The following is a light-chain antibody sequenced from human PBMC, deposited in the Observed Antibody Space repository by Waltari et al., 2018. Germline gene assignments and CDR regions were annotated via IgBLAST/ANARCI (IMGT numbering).Light chain of an antibody. Sequence: QSVLTQPPSVSGAPGQRVTISCTGSSSNIGAGYDVHWSQQLPGTAPKLLIYGNSNRPSGVPDRFSGSKSGTSASLAITGLQAEDEADYYCQSYDSSLSVHVVFGGGTKLTVL. CDR2: GNS. CDR1: SSNIGAGYD. V-gene: IGLV1-40*01. CDR3: QSYDSSLSVHVV. J-gene: IGLJ2*01.